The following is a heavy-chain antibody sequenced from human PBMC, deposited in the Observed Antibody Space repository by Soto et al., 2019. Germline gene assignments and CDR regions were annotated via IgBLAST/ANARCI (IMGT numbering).Heavy chain of an antibody. CDR3: ARDLAQLVEPYYYYYMDV. D-gene: IGHD6-6*01. V-gene: IGHV7-4-1*02. CDR1: GYTFTSYA. Sequence: ASVKVSCKASGYTFTSYAMNWVRQAPGQGLEWMGWINTNTGNPTYAQGFTGRFVFSLDTSVSTAYLQISSLKAEDTAVYYCARDLAQLVEPYYYYYMDVWGKGTTVTVSS. J-gene: IGHJ6*03. CDR2: INTNTGNP.